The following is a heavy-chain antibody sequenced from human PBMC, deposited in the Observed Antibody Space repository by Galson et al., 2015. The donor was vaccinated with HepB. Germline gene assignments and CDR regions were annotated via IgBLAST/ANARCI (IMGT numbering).Heavy chain of an antibody. CDR3: SRDLASSGIYHYFDY. CDR1: GFTFGDYA. CDR2: IRTKAYGGTT. D-gene: IGHD1-26*01. Sequence: SLRLSCAASGFTFGDYAMSWFRQAPGEGLEWVGFIRTKAYGGTTEYAASVKGRFTISRDDSKSIAYLQMNSLKTDDTGMYYCSRDLASSGIYHYFDYWGQGTLVTVSS. J-gene: IGHJ4*02. V-gene: IGHV3-49*03.